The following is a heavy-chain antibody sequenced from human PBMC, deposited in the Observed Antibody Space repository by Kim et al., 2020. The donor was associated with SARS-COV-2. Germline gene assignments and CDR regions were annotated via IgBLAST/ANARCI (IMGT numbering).Heavy chain of an antibody. D-gene: IGHD2-2*01. V-gene: IGHV4-39*01. J-gene: IGHJ6*02. CDR2: IYYSGST. CDR1: GGSISSTSYY. CDR3: VRQEGDVVVVPTAHPPYYYYDMDV. Sequence: SETLSLTCTVSGGSISSTSYYWGWIRQPPGKGLEWIGSIYYSGSTYYNPSLKSRVTISVDTSKNQFSLNLSSVTAADTAVYYFVRQEGDVVVVPTAHPPYYYYDMDVWGQGTTVTVSS.